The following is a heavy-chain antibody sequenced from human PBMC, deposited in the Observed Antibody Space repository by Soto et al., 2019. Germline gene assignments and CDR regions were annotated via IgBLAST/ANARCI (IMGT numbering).Heavy chain of an antibody. CDR2: MSYSGSS. CDR3: ARTRITSTAATFDP. D-gene: IGHD1-20*01. V-gene: IGHV4-59*01. Sequence: SETLSLTCTVSGGSLSTYYWSWIRQPPGKGLEWIVYMSYSGSSNYNPSLKSRVIMSVDTSKNQVSLKLSSVTAADTAVYYCARTRITSTAATFDPWGQGTLVTVSS. CDR1: GGSLSTYY. J-gene: IGHJ5*02.